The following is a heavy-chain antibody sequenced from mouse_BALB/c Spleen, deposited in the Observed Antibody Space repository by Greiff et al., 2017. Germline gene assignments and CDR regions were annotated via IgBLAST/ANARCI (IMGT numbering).Heavy chain of an antibody. D-gene: IGHD2-3*01. CDR2: IDPANGNT. J-gene: IGHJ3*01. CDR1: GFNIKDTY. V-gene: IGHV14-3*02. Sequence: VQLKQSGAELVKPGASVKLSCTASGFNIKDTYMHWVKQRPEQGLEWIGRIDPANGNTKYDPKFQGKATITADTSSNTAYLQLSSLTSEDTAVYYCARSDGYYPFAYWGQGTLVTVSA. CDR3: ARSDGYYPFAY.